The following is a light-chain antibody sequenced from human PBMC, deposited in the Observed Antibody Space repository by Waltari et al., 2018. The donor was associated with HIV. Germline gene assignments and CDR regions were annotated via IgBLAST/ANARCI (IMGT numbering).Light chain of an antibody. V-gene: IGKV3-15*01. Sequence: EVVMTQSPDTLSVSPGQKATISCWASQNIRGDLAWYQQKPGQAPRLLIYGASTRATGVPATFSGSGSGTDFTLTISSLQVDDSVVYYCQQYYNWPGTFGQGTKVEV. CDR3: QQYYNWPGT. CDR1: QNIRGD. CDR2: GAS. J-gene: IGKJ1*01.